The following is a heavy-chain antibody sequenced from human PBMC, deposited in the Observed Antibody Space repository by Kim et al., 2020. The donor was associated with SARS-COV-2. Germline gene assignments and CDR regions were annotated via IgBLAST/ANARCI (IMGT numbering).Heavy chain of an antibody. CDR2: IYWDDDK. CDR1: GFSLSTSGVG. V-gene: IGHV2-5*02. D-gene: IGHD1-26*01. Sequence: SGPTLVNPTQTLTLTCTFSGFSLSTSGVGVGWIRQPPGKALEWLALIYWDDDKRYSPSLKSRLTITKDTSKNQVVLTMTNMDPVDTATYYCAHRRGSGSYYGGGAFDIWGQGTMVTGSS. CDR3: AHRRGSGSYYGGGAFDI. J-gene: IGHJ3*02.